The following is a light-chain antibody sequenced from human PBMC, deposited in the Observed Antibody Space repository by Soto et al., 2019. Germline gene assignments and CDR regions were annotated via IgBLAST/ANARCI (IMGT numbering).Light chain of an antibody. CDR1: SSDVGAYNS. Sequence: QSALAQPASVSGSPGQSITISCTGTSSDVGAYNSVSWYQQHPHRAPQVIIYKGTQRPSGVSNRFSGSTSGNPASLTISALQTDDEADYFCCSSAPESTYVCGTGTKLTVL. CDR3: CSSAPESTYV. V-gene: IGLV2-23*01. J-gene: IGLJ1*01. CDR2: KGT.